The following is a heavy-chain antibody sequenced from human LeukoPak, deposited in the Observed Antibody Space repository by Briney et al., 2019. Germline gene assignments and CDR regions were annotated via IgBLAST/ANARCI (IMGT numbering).Heavy chain of an antibody. CDR3: ARHYSDSSAYSYRYYGMDV. CDR2: VDPSDSSS. CDR1: GYSFTNYW. Sequence: GESLKISCKGSGYSFTNYWISWVRQMPGKGLEWMGRVDPSDSSSDYSPSFQGHVTISADKSISTAYLQWSSLKASDTAIYYCARHYSDSSAYSYRYYGMDVWGQGTTVTV. V-gene: IGHV5-10-1*01. D-gene: IGHD3-22*01. J-gene: IGHJ6*02.